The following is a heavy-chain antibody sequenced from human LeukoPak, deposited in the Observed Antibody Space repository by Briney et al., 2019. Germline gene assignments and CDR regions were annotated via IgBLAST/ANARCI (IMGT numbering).Heavy chain of an antibody. CDR2: ISWNSGSI. Sequence: PGRSLRLSCAASGFTFDDYAMHWVRQAPGKGLEWVSGISWNSGSIGYADSVKGRFTISRDNAKNSLYLQMNSLRAEDTALYYCAKDMRGGFGELSPMGYWGQGTLVTVSS. CDR3: AKDMRGGFGELSPMGY. CDR1: GFTFDDYA. V-gene: IGHV3-9*01. J-gene: IGHJ4*02. D-gene: IGHD3-10*01.